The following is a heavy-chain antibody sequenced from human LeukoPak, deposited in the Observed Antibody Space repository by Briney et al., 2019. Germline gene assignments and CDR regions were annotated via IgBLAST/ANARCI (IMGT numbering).Heavy chain of an antibody. Sequence: GGSLRLSCIASGFTFGDYAVIWFRQAPGKGLEWVGFIRSKVYGEATDYAASVKGRFTISRDDSKNIAYLQMNSLQTEDTAVYSCSRDDYSTSSGYFSDSWGQGTLVTVSS. CDR2: IRSKVYGEAT. J-gene: IGHJ4*02. D-gene: IGHD3-22*01. CDR1: GFTFGDYA. CDR3: SRDDYSTSSGYFSDS. V-gene: IGHV3-49*03.